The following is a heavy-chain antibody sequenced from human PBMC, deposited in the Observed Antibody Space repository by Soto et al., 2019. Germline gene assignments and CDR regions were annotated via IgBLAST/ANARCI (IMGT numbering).Heavy chain of an antibody. D-gene: IGHD6-13*01. CDR2: TYYRSKWYN. CDR1: GDSVSSNSAA. CDR3: ARVRAYSSSWRAQYYYMDV. V-gene: IGHV6-1*01. Sequence: PSQTLSLTCATSGDSVSSNSAAWNWIRQSPSRGLEWLGRTYYRSKWYNDYAVSVKSRITINPDTSKNQFSLQLNSVTPEDTAVYYCARVRAYSSSWRAQYYYMDVWGKGTTVTVSS. J-gene: IGHJ6*03.